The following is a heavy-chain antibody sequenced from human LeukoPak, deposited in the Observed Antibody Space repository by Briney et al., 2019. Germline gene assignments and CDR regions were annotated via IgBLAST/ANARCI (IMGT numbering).Heavy chain of an antibody. CDR2: ISAYNGNT. Sequence: ASVKVSCKASRYTFTSYGISWVRQAPGQGLEWMGWISAYNGNTNYVQKLQGRVTMTTDTSTSTAYMELRSLRSDDTAVYYCARPAKDYGDLELDYWGQGTLVTVSS. J-gene: IGHJ4*02. V-gene: IGHV1-18*01. D-gene: IGHD4-17*01. CDR1: RYTFTSYG. CDR3: ARPAKDYGDLELDY.